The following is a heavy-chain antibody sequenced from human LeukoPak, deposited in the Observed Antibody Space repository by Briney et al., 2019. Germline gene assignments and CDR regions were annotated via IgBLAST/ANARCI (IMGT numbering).Heavy chain of an antibody. CDR1: GGSISSGNYY. CDR3: VRDRAGDSFDI. J-gene: IGHJ3*02. CDR2: IHTSGST. V-gene: IGHV4-61*02. D-gene: IGHD7-27*01. Sequence: SETLSLTCTVSGGSISSGNYYWTWIRQTAAKGLEWIGRIHTSGSTNYNPSLESRVAISIDMSKIHFSLNWNSVTAADTGVYYCVRDRAGDSFDIWGQGTMVTVSS.